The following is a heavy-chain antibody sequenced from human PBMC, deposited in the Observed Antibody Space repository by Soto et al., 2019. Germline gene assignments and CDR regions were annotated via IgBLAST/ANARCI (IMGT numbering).Heavy chain of an antibody. J-gene: IGHJ4*02. CDR3: GRYHGDYSLDY. V-gene: IGHV3-48*03. CDR1: GFTFSSFG. D-gene: IGHD4-17*01. CDR2: IGYRGSII. Sequence: EVQLVESGGGLVQPGGSLRLSCAASGFTFSSFGMHWVRQAPGKGLEWVSYIGYRGSIIHYADSVKGRFTISRDNAKNSLYLQMNSLRAEDTAIYYCGRYHGDYSLDYWGQGTLVTVSS.